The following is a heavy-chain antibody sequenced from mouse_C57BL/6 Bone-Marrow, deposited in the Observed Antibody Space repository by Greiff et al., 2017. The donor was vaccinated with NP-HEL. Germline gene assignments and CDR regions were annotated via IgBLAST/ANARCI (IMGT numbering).Heavy chain of an antibody. Sequence: QVQLKQSGAELARPGASVKLSCKASGYTFTSYGISWVKQRTGQGLEWIGEIYPRSGNTYYNEKFKGKDTLTADKSSSTAYMELRSLTSEDSAVYFCARRGVYYAMDYWGQGTSVTVSS. V-gene: IGHV1-81*01. CDR3: ARRGVYYAMDY. CDR2: IYPRSGNT. J-gene: IGHJ4*01. CDR1: GYTFTSYG.